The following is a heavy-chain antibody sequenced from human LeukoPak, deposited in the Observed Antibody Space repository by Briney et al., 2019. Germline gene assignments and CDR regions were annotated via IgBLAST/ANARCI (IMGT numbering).Heavy chain of an antibody. J-gene: IGHJ4*02. CDR2: IYYSGST. CDR3: ARGTFGESDY. D-gene: IGHD3-10*01. Sequence: SETLSLACTVSGGSISSYYWSWIRQPPGKGLEWIGYIYYSGSTNYNPSLKSRVTISVDTSKNQFSLKLSSVTAADTAVYYCARGTFGESDYWGQGTLVTVSS. V-gene: IGHV4-59*01. CDR1: GGSISSYY.